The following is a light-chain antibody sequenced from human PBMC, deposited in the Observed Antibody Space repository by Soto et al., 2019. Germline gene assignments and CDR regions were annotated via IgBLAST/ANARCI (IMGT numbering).Light chain of an antibody. CDR1: SSDVGGYNY. CDR2: EVS. J-gene: IGLJ1*01. CDR3: SSYTSSSTLGYV. V-gene: IGLV2-14*01. Sequence: QSVLIQPPSVSGSPGQSVSISCTGTSSDVGGYNYVSWYQQHPGKAPKLMIYEVSNRPSGVSNRFSGSKSGNTASLTISGLQAEDEADYYCSSYTSSSTLGYVFGTGTKVTVL.